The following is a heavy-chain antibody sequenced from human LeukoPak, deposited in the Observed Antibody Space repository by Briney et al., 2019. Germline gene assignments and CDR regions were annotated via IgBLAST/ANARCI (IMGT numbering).Heavy chain of an antibody. Sequence: PGGSLRLSCAASGFTFSSYAMSWVRQAPGKGLEWVSAISGSGGSTYYADSVKGRFTISRDNSKNTLYLQMNSLRAEDTAVYYCAKDYYGDYDLWYFDLWGRGTLVTVSS. D-gene: IGHD4-17*01. J-gene: IGHJ2*01. CDR2: ISGSGGST. CDR1: GFTFSSYA. CDR3: AKDYYGDYDLWYFDL. V-gene: IGHV3-23*01.